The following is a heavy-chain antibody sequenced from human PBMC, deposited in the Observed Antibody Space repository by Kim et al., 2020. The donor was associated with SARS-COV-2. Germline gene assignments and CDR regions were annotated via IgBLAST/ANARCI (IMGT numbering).Heavy chain of an antibody. Sequence: PSLKSRVTISVDTSKNQFSLKLSSVTAADTAVYYCARLAAAGTPLGMDVWGQGTTVTVSS. V-gene: IGHV4-39*01. CDR3: ARLAAAGTPLGMDV. D-gene: IGHD6-13*01. J-gene: IGHJ6*02.